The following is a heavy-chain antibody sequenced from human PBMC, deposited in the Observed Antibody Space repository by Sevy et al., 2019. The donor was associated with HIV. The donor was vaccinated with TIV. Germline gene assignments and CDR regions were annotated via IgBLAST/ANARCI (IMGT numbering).Heavy chain of an antibody. CDR2: IKQDGSEK. D-gene: IGHD3-10*01. CDR1: GFTFSSYW. J-gene: IGHJ6*02. CDR3: ARWGEIWFGELLHYYYGMDV. V-gene: IGHV3-7*01. Sequence: GGSLRLSCAASGFTFSSYWMSWVRQAPGQGLESVANIKQDGSEKYYVDSVKGRFTISRDNAKNSLYLQMNSLRAEDTAVYYCARWGEIWFGELLHYYYGMDVWGQGTTVTVSS.